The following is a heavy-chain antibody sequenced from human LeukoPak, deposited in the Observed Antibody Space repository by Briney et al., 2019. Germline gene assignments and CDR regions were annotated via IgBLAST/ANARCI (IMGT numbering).Heavy chain of an antibody. CDR2: IYKDKNSYATAS. J-gene: IGHJ5*02. CDR1: GFTFSGSA. CDR3: TRDSGTYNWLDP. D-gene: IGHD1-26*01. Sequence: GGSLRLSCAASGFTFSGSAIHWVRQSFGKGLEWIGHIYKDKNSYATASAYTVSLEGRFTVSRDDSKNMAFLQMSGLETEDTALYFCTRDSGTYNWLDPWGQGTLVTVSS. V-gene: IGHV3-73*01.